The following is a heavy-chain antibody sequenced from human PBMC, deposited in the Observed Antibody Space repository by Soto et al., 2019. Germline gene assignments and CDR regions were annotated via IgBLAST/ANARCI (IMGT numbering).Heavy chain of an antibody. CDR3: ERLWDSSHGFNFDY. CDR2: IIPITGTI. V-gene: IGHV1-69*01. Sequence: QVQLVQSGAEVKKAGSSVKVSCKASGVTFSSYPISWVRQAPGQGLEWMGGIIPITGTIQYAQKFQGRLTVTADESTTTAYMELVSLESAETAVYYCERLWDSSHGFNFDYWGQGTLVTVSS. CDR1: GVTFSSYP. D-gene: IGHD6-6*01. J-gene: IGHJ4*02.